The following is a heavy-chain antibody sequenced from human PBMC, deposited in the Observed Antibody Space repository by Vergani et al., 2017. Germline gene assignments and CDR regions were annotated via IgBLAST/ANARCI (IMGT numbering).Heavy chain of an antibody. D-gene: IGHD2-8*01. CDR1: GFPFASYP. J-gene: IGHJ4*02. CDR3: ARGLWDCTHIRCSPPSY. Sequence: VQLVESGGGVVQPGGSLRLSCETSGFPFASYPMHWVRQTPGKGLEWVASISGSSSYVFYRDSVEGRFTITRDNAKKSVYLQMNSLRAEDTAMYFCARGLWDCTHIRCSPPSYWGQGTQVTVSS. V-gene: IGHV3-21*01. CDR2: ISGSSSYV.